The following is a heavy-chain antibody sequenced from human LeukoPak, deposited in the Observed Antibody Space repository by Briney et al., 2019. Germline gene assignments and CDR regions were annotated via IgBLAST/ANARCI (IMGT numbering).Heavy chain of an antibody. J-gene: IGHJ4*02. CDR3: AREGRGIAVAGIFCNDY. CDR2: INWNGGST. CDR1: GFTFDDYG. D-gene: IGHD6-19*01. V-gene: IGHV3-20*04. Sequence: GGSLRLSCAASGFTFDDYGMSWVRQAPGKGLEWVSGINWNGGSTGYADSVKGRFTISRDNAKNSLYLQMNSLRAEDTAVYYCAREGRGIAVAGIFCNDYWGQGTLVTVSS.